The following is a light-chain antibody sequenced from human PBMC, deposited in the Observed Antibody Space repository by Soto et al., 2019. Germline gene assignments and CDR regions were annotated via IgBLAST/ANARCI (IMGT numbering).Light chain of an antibody. Sequence: IQMTQSPSSLSASVGDRVTITCRASQTISSWLAWYQQKPGKAPKLLIYKASTLKSGVPSRFSGSGSGTEFTLTISSLQPDDFATYYCQQYNSWTFGQGTKVDIK. CDR2: KAS. CDR1: QTISSW. J-gene: IGKJ1*01. V-gene: IGKV1-5*03. CDR3: QQYNSWT.